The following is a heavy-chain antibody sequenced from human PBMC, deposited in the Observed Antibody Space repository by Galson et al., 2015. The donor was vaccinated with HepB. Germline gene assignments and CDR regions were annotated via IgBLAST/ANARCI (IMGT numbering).Heavy chain of an antibody. V-gene: IGHV3-11*06. D-gene: IGHD2-15*01. CDR2: ISGSGGFT. CDR1: GFGFSDFY. J-gene: IGHJ4*02. Sequence: SLRLSCAASGFGFSDFYMTWIRQAPGKGLEWLSYISGSGGFTKYADSVKGRFTISRDNAKNSLYLEMNSLRAGDTAVYYCARGDSPDSWGQGTLVTVSS. CDR3: ARGDSPDS.